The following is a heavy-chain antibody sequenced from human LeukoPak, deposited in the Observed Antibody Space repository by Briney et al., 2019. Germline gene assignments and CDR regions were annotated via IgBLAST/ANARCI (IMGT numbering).Heavy chain of an antibody. J-gene: IGHJ3*02. CDR2: INSDGSST. CDR3: ARVQGHPPNGLDI. Sequence: GGSLRLSCAASGFTFSDYYMSWIRQAPGKGLEWVSRINSDGSSTSYADSVKGRFTISRDNAKNTLYLQMNSLRAEDTAVYYCARVQGHPPNGLDIWGQGTMVTVSS. V-gene: IGHV3-74*01. CDR1: GFTFSDYY. D-gene: IGHD2-8*01.